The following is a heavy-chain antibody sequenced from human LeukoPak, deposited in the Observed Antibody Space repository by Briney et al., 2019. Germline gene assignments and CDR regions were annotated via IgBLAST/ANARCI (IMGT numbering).Heavy chain of an antibody. V-gene: IGHV3-23*01. CDR1: GFTFSSYT. CDR2: ISGSGGGA. D-gene: IGHD3-16*01. Sequence: PGGSLRLSCAASGFTFSSYTMTIVRQAPGKGLEWVSSISGSGGGAYYADSVKGRFTISRDNSKNTLYLQLNGLRAEDTAVYYCARGGSNYDFDYWGQGTLVTVSS. J-gene: IGHJ4*02. CDR3: ARGGSNYDFDY.